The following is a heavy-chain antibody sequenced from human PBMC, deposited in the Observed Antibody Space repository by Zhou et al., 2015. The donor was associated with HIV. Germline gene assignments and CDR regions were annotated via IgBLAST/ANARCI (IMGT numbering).Heavy chain of an antibody. CDR3: AKESISGYYDY. Sequence: EVRMSESGGGLAQPGTSLRLSCEASGFTFRTYAMTWVRQAPGKGLEWVSGIYIDGDTHYADSVKGRFTLSRDNAKNSLYLQMNSLRAEDTALYYCAKESISGYYDYWGQGTLVTVSS. CDR2: IYIDGDT. J-gene: IGHJ4*02. V-gene: IGHV3-23*03. D-gene: IGHD3-22*01. CDR1: GFTFRTYA.